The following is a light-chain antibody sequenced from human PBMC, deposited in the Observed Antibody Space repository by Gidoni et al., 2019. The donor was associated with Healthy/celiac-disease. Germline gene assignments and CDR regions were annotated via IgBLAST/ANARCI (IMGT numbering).Light chain of an antibody. CDR2: AAS. V-gene: IGKV1-39*01. Sequence: DIQMTHSPSSLSASVGDRVTLTCRASQSVSSYLNWYQQKPGKAPKLLIYAASSLQSGVPSRFSGSGSGTDFTLTISSLQPEDFATYYCQQSNSTPPFTFGPGTKVDIK. J-gene: IGKJ3*01. CDR1: QSVSSY. CDR3: QQSNSTPPFT.